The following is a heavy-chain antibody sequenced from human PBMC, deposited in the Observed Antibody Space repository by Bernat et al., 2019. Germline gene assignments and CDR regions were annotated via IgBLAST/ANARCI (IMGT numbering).Heavy chain of an antibody. D-gene: IGHD6-19*01. J-gene: IGHJ4*02. V-gene: IGHV3-33*01. CDR2: IWYDGSNK. Sequence: QVQLVESGGGVVQPGRSLRLSCAASGFTFSSYGMHWVRQAPGKGLEWVAVIWYDGSNKYYAESVKGRFTISRDNSKNTLYLQMNSLRAEDTAVYYCARGPQAGPFDYWGQGTLVTVSS. CDR1: GFTFSSYG. CDR3: ARGPQAGPFDY.